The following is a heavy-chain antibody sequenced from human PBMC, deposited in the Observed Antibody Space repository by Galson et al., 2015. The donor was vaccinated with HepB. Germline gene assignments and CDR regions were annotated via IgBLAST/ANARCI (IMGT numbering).Heavy chain of an antibody. CDR1: GDSVSSNNAA. CDR3: ASQGVGGYIDF. D-gene: IGHD3-22*01. J-gene: IGHJ4*02. Sequence: CAISGDSVSSNNAAWNCIRQSPSRGLEWLGRTYYRSKWYNGYAVSVKGRITINADTSKNQFSLHLNSVTPEDTAVYYCASQGVGGYIDFWGQGTLVTVSS. CDR2: TYYRSKWYN. V-gene: IGHV6-1*01.